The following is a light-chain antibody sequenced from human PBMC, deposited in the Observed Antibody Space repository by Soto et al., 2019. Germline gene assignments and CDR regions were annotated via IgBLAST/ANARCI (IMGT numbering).Light chain of an antibody. V-gene: IGKV3-15*01. CDR1: QSVSSN. J-gene: IGKJ1*01. CDR3: QQYNNWPRT. Sequence: EIVMTQSPATPSVSPGERATLCCRASQSVSSNLAWYQQKPGQAPRLLIYGASTRATGIPARFSGSVSGTEFTLTISSLQSEDFSVYYCQQYNNWPRTFAQGTKVDIK. CDR2: GAS.